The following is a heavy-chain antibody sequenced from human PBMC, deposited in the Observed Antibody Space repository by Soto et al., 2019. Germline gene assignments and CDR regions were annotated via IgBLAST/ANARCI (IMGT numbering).Heavy chain of an antibody. D-gene: IGHD2-15*01. CDR2: IYYSGST. J-gene: IGHJ5*02. CDR1: GGSISSGDYY. V-gene: IGHV4-30-4*01. CDR3: ARGDCSGGSCYSASVWFDP. Sequence: TLSLTCTVSGGSISSGDYYWSWIRQPPGKGLEWIGYIYYSGSTYYNPSLKSRVTISVDTSKNQFSLKLSSVTAADTAVYYCARGDCSGGSCYSASVWFDPWGQGTLVTVSS.